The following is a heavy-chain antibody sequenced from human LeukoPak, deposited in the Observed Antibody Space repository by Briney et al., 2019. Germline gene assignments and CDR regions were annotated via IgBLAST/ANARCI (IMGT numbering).Heavy chain of an antibody. Sequence: SETLSLTCTVSGGSISSYYWSWIRQSPGKGLEWIGYIYYSGSTNYNPSLKSRVTISVDTSKNQFSLKLSSVTAADTAVYYCARHVSGGYDWGEFDYWGQGTLVTVSS. D-gene: IGHD5-12*01. CDR3: ARHVSGGYDWGEFDY. CDR1: GGSISSYY. V-gene: IGHV4-59*08. J-gene: IGHJ4*02. CDR2: IYYSGST.